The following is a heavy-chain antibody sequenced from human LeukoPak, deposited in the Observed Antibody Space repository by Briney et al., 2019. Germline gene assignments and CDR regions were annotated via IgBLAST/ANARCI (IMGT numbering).Heavy chain of an antibody. CDR2: INPSGGST. CDR1: GYTFTSYY. Sequence: VASVKVSCKASGYTFTSYYMHWVRQAPGQGLEWMGIINPSGGSTSYAQKFQGRVTMTRDMSTSTVYMELSSLRSEDTAVYYCARSLENDAFDIWGQGTMVTVSS. V-gene: IGHV1-46*01. CDR3: ARSLENDAFDI. D-gene: IGHD1-1*01. J-gene: IGHJ3*02.